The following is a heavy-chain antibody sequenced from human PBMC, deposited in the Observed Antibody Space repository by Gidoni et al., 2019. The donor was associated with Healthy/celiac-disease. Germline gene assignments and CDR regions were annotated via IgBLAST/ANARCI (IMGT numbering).Heavy chain of an antibody. CDR2: INHRGST. Sequence: QVQLQQWGAGLLKPSETLSLTCAVYGGSFSGYYWSWIRQPPGKGLEWIGEINHRGSTNYNPSLKSRVTISVDTSKNQFSLKLSSVTAADTAVYYCARRGGLRFDYWGQGTLVTVSS. CDR1: GGSFSGYY. J-gene: IGHJ4*02. CDR3: ARRGGLRFDY. D-gene: IGHD5-12*01. V-gene: IGHV4-34*01.